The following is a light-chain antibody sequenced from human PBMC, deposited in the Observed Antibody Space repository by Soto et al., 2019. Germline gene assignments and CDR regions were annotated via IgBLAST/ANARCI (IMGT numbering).Light chain of an antibody. CDR2: GVS. CDR1: QSLTRN. CDR3: QQYNNWPPWT. V-gene: IGKV3-15*01. J-gene: IGKJ1*01. Sequence: EIVMNKSPSTVSVYTGERVTLSCRASQSLTRNLAWYQHKPGQAPRLLIYGVSTRATGIPARFSGSGSGTEFTLTISSLQSEDFAVYYCQQYNNWPPWTFGQGTNVDIK.